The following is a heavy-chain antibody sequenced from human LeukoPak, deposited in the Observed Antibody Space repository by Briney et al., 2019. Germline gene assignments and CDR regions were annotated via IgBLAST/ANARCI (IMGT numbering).Heavy chain of an antibody. Sequence: GASVKVSCKASGGTFSSYTISWVRQAPGQGLEWMGRIIPILGIANYAQKFQGRVTITADKSTSTAYMELSSQRSEDTAVYYCARGIAVAGTPSWYYGMDVWGQGTTVTVSS. CDR2: IIPILGIA. CDR1: GGTFSSYT. J-gene: IGHJ6*02. CDR3: ARGIAVAGTPSWYYGMDV. V-gene: IGHV1-69*02. D-gene: IGHD6-19*01.